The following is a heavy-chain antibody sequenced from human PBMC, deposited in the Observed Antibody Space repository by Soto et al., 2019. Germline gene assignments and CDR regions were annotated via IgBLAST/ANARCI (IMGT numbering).Heavy chain of an antibody. CDR2: ISGSGGST. Sequence: PGGSLRLSCAASGFTFSSYAMSWVRQAPGKGLEWVSAISGSGGSTYYADSVKGRFTISRDNSKNTLYLQMNSLRAEDTAVYYCAKSGRGYFLAGWFDPWGQGALVTVSS. D-gene: IGHD5-18*01. CDR3: AKSGRGYFLAGWFDP. J-gene: IGHJ5*02. CDR1: GFTFSSYA. V-gene: IGHV3-23*01.